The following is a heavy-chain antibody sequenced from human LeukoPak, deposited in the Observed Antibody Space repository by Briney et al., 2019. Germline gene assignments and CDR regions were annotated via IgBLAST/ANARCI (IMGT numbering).Heavy chain of an antibody. CDR2: MNPNSGNT. Sequence: ASVKVSCKASGYTFTSYDINWVRQATGQGLEWMGWMNPNSGNTGYAQKFQGRVTMTRNTSISTAYMELSSLTSDDTAVYHCARVAAAGFNWFDPWGQGTLVTVSS. J-gene: IGHJ5*02. CDR1: GYTFTSYD. V-gene: IGHV1-8*01. D-gene: IGHD6-13*01. CDR3: ARVAAAGFNWFDP.